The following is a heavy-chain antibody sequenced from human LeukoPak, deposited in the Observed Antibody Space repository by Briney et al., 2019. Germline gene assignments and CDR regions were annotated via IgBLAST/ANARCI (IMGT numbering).Heavy chain of an antibody. V-gene: IGHV4-61*08. CDR3: AGTSGRYIYHFDF. J-gene: IGHJ4*02. CDR2: IYYDGRT. Sequence: PSETLSLTCTVSGGSVSSGDYYWTWIRQPPGKGLEWIGYIYYDGRTDYNPSLKSRVTISLDTSENQFSLKLSSVTAADTAVYFCAGTSGRYIYHFDFWGQGTLVTVSS. D-gene: IGHD6-19*01. CDR1: GGSVSSGDYY.